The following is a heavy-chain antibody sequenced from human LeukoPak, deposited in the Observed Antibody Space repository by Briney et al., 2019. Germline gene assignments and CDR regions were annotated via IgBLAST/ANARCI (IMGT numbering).Heavy chain of an antibody. D-gene: IGHD6-19*01. CDR3: PRVRVGSGWPRPFYLQF. CDR1: LYTFTHYY. CDR2: MNPNTGAT. J-gene: IGHJ4*02. V-gene: IGHV1-2*02. Sequence: GASVTVSCQPSLYTFTHYYLHGVRPAPGQGLEWMGWMNPNTGATIYAQKFQGRVTLIRDTSISTAYLELYSLRSDDTATYYRPRVRVGSGWPRPFYLQFWGEGTLVSVSS.